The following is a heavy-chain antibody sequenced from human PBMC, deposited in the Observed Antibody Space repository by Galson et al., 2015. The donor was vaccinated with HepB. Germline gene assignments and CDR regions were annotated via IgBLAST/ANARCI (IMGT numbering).Heavy chain of an antibody. CDR3: ATHPSGYSHYYYYGMDV. CDR2: FDPEDGET. J-gene: IGHJ6*02. D-gene: IGHD3-3*01. CDR1: GYTLTELS. V-gene: IGHV1-24*01. Sequence: SVKVSCKVSGYTLTELSMHWVRQAPGKGLEWMGGFDPEDGETIYAQKFQGRVTMTEDTSTDTAYMELSSLRSEDTAVYYCATHPSGYSHYYYYGMDVWGQGTTVTVSS.